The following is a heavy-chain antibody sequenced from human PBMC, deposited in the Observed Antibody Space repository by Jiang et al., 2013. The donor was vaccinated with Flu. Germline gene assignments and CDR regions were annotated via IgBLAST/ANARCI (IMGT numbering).Heavy chain of an antibody. CDR1: GESLSGYY. V-gene: IGHV4-34*01. CDR3: ARGGNIVRTLAAPFDS. J-gene: IGHJ4*02. CDR2: INQYRTI. D-gene: IGHD2-21*01. Sequence: LLKPSETLSLTCVVSGESLSGYYWSWIRQPPGKGLEWIGEINQYRTINYNPSLKSRVNILIDTSKNEFSLKLTAVTAADTAVYYCARGGNIVRTLAAPFDSWAREASSPSPQ.